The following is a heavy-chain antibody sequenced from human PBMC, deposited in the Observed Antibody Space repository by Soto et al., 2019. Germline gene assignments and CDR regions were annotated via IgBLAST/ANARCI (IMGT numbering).Heavy chain of an antibody. J-gene: IGHJ4*02. CDR2: MNPDSGKT. Sequence: ASVKVSCKASGYRFTDHDINWVRQASGQGLEWMRWMNPDSGKTEFVGKFKGRVTMTRDTSISTTNKVISGLSSEDTAVYFCAIYTSSFSYFDFWGQGTQVTVSS. V-gene: IGHV1-8*01. D-gene: IGHD2-2*02. CDR1: GYRFTDHD. CDR3: AIYTSSFSYFDF.